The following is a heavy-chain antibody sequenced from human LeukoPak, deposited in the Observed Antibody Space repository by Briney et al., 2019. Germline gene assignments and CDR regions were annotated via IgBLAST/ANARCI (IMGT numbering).Heavy chain of an antibody. Sequence: ASVKVSCKASGYTFRSSGVSWVRQAPGQGLEWMGWISAVNGDINYAQNFQGRVTMTTDTSTSTAYMELRSLTSDDTAVYYGAKDYNYIIDYWGQGTLGTVSS. CDR1: GYTFRSSG. V-gene: IGHV1-18*01. J-gene: IGHJ4*02. CDR2: ISAVNGDI. CDR3: AKDYNYIIDY. D-gene: IGHD1-1*01.